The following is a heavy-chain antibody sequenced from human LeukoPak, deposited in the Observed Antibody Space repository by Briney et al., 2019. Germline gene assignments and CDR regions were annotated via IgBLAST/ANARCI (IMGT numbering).Heavy chain of an antibody. D-gene: IGHD3-22*01. CDR3: ARESDNYDSSGYYPLPFDY. CDR2: ISSSGSTI. CDR1: GFTFSSYE. J-gene: IGHJ4*02. Sequence: QPGGSLRLSCAASGFTFSSYEMNWVRQAPGKGLEWFSYISSSGSTIYYADSVKGRFTISRDNAKNSLYLQMNSLRAEDTAVYYCARESDNYDSSGYYPLPFDYWGQGTLVTVSS. V-gene: IGHV3-48*03.